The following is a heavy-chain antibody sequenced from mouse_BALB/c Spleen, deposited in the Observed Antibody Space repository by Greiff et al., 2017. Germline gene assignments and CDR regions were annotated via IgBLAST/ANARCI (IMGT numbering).Heavy chain of an antibody. CDR3: ARFITTATSLFDY. J-gene: IGHJ2*01. V-gene: IGHV3-8*02. CDR2: ISYSGST. Sequence: EVQLQQSGPSLVKPSQTLSLTCSVTGDSITSGYWNWIRKFPGNKLEYMGYISYSGSTYYNPSLKSRISITRDTSKNQYYLQLNSVTTEDTATYYCARFITTATSLFDYWGQGTTLTVSS. D-gene: IGHD1-2*01. CDR1: GDSITSGY.